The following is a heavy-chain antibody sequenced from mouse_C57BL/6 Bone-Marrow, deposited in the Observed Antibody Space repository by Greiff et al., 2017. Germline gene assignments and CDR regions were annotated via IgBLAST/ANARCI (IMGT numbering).Heavy chain of an antibody. CDR3: TTSLRGVDY. CDR2: IDPENGDT. J-gene: IGHJ4*01. CDR1: GFNIKDDY. V-gene: IGHV14-4*01. Sequence: EVKLQQSGAELVRPGASVKLSCTASGFNIKDDYMHWVKQRPEQGLEWIGWIDPENGDTEYASKFQGKATITADTSSNTAYLQLSSLTSEDTAVYYCTTSLRGVDYWGQGTSVTVSS.